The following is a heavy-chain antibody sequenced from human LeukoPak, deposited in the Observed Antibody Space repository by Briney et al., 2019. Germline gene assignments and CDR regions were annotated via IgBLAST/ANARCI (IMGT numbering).Heavy chain of an antibody. J-gene: IGHJ4*02. CDR3: ARLAVYDFWSGSPAAFDI. CDR1: GGSFSGYY. V-gene: IGHV4-34*01. CDR2: INHSGST. Sequence: SETLSLTCAVYGGSFSGYYWSWIRQPPGKGLEWIGKINHSGSTNYNPSLKSRVTIPVDTSKNQFSLKLSSVTAADTAVYYCARLAVYDFWSGSPAAFDIWGQGTLVTVSS. D-gene: IGHD3-3*01.